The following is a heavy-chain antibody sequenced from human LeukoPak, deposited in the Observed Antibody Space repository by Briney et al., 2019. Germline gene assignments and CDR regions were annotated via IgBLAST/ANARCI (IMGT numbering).Heavy chain of an antibody. CDR3: AGQGGATTSDAFDI. Sequence: SETLSLTCTVSGGSISSYYWSWIRQPPGKGLEWIGYIYTSGSTNYNPSLKSRVTISVDTSKNQFSLKLSSVTAADTAVYYCAGQGGATTSDAFDIWGQGTMVTVSS. CDR2: IYTSGST. J-gene: IGHJ3*02. D-gene: IGHD1-26*01. CDR1: GGSISSYY. V-gene: IGHV4-4*09.